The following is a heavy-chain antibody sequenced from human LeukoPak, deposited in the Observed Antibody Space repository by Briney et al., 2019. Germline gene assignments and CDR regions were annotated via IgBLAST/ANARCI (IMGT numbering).Heavy chain of an antibody. Sequence: GGSLRLSCAASGFTFSSYNMNWVRQVPGKGLEWLSYISSSGSTIYYADSVKGRFTISRDNAKNSLYLQMNSLRAEDTAVYYCARGRKGLERRPFDYWGQGTLVTVSS. V-gene: IGHV3-48*04. CDR2: ISSSGSTI. CDR3: ARGRKGLERRPFDY. CDR1: GFTFSSYN. D-gene: IGHD1-1*01. J-gene: IGHJ4*02.